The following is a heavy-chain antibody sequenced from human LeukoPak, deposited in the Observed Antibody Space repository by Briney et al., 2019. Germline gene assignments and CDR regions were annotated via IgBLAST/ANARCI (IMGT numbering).Heavy chain of an antibody. CDR3: ARDGYTYGQVDY. Sequence: GASVKVSCKASGHTFTDYYWHWVRQAPGQVLEWMGWINPNSGGTNYAQKFQGRVTMTRDTSVSTAYMELSGLTSDDTAVYYCARDGYTYGQVDYWGQGTQVTVSS. D-gene: IGHD5-18*01. CDR2: INPNSGGT. J-gene: IGHJ4*02. V-gene: IGHV1-2*02. CDR1: GHTFTDYY.